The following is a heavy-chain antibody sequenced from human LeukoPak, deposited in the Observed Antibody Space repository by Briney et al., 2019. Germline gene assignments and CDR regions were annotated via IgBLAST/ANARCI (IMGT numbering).Heavy chain of an antibody. Sequence: PGGSLRLSCAASGFTFSSYSMNWVRQAPGKGLEWVSSISSSSSYIYYADSVKGRFTISRDNAKNSLYLQMNSLRAEDTAVYYCVRETNFDRWELLDYWGQGTLVTVSS. CDR1: GFTFSSYS. J-gene: IGHJ4*02. CDR2: ISSSSSYI. D-gene: IGHD1-26*01. CDR3: VRETNFDRWELLDY. V-gene: IGHV3-21*01.